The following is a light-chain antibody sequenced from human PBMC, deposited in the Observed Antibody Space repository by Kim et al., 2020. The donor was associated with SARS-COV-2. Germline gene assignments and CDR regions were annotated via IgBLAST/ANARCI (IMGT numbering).Light chain of an antibody. CDR1: SSDVGGYSH. CDR2: EVS. Sequence: QSALTQPASVSGSPGQSITISCTGTSSDVGGYSHVSWYQHHPGKAPKLMIYEVSNSPSGVSHRFSGSKSGTTASLTISGLQTEDEADYYCSSFTSSDTWVFGGGTQLTV. J-gene: IGLJ3*02. V-gene: IGLV2-14*01. CDR3: SSFTSSDTWV.